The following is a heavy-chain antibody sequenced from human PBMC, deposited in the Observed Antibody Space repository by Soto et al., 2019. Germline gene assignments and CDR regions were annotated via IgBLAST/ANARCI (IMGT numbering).Heavy chain of an antibody. J-gene: IGHJ4*02. V-gene: IGHV3-15*01. D-gene: IGHD2-15*01. Sequence: EVQLVESGGGLVKPGGSLRLSCAASGFTFRNAWMSWVRQSPGRGLEWLGRIRSKADGGTAVYAAPLEGRFTISRDDSDNTLYLQMNSRKTEDTAVYFCAADDSVAAANVDYWGQGTQVTVSS. CDR1: GFTFRNAW. CDR3: AADDSVAAANVDY. CDR2: IRSKADGGTA.